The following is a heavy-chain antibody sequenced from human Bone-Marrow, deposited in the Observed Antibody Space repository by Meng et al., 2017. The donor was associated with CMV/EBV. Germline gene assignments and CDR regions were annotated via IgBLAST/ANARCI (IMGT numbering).Heavy chain of an antibody. CDR2: IISDGSSA. D-gene: IGHD1-1*01. CDR1: GFTFSSYW. Sequence: GGSLRLSCAASGFTFSSYWTHWVRQVPGKGLVWVSPIISDGSSAHYADSVKGRLTISRDNAKNKLDLQKISLRVADTAVYYCASELAKGYWGRGTLVTCYS. CDR3: ASELAKGY. V-gene: IGHV3-74*01. J-gene: IGHJ4*02.